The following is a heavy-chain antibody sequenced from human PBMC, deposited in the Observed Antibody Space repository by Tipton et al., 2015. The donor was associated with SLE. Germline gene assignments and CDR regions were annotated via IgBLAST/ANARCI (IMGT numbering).Heavy chain of an antibody. J-gene: IGHJ6*03. Sequence: TLSLTCTVSGGSISSSSYYWGWIRQPPGKGLEWIGEINHSGSTNYNPSLKSRVTISVDTSKNQFSLKLSSVTAADTAVYYCARDRRGYYYYYMDVWGKGTTVTVSS. CDR2: INHSGST. CDR3: ARDRRGYYYYYMDV. V-gene: IGHV4-39*07. CDR1: GGSISSSSYY.